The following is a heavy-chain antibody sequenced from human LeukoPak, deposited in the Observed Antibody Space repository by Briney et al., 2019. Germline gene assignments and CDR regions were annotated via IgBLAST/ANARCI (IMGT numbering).Heavy chain of an antibody. CDR2: ISYDGSNK. CDR3: AKDGVWGSYRLNYFDY. D-gene: IGHD3-16*02. J-gene: IGHJ4*02. CDR1: GFTFSSYG. V-gene: IGHV3-30*18. Sequence: GGSLRLSCAASGFTFSSYGMHWVRQAPGKGLEWVAVISYDGSNKYYADSVKGRFTISRDNSKNTLYLQMNSLRAEDTAVYYCAKDGVWGSYRLNYFDYWGQGTLVTASS.